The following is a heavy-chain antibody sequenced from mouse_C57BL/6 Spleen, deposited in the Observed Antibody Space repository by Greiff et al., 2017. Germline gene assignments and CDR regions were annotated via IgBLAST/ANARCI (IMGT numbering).Heavy chain of an antibody. CDR1: GFTFKNTY. CDR2: IDPANGNT. CDR3: ARSGPYCFDY. D-gene: IGHD1-3*01. V-gene: IGHV14-3*01. J-gene: IGHJ2*01. Sequence: VQLQQSVAELVRPGASVKLSCTASGFTFKNTYMHWVKQRPEQGLEWIGRIDPANGNTKYAPKFQGKATLTVDTSSNTAYLQLSSLTSEDTAIYYCARSGPYCFDYWGQGTTLTVSS.